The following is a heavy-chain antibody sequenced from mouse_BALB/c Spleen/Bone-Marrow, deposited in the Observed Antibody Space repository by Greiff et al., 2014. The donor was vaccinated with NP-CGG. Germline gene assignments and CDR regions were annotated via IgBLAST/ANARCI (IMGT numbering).Heavy chain of an antibody. D-gene: IGHD1-1*01. CDR2: INPYNDGT. CDR1: GYTFTSYV. Sequence: VQLQQSGPELVKPGASVMMSCKASGYTFTSYVIHWVKQKPGQGLEWIGYINPYNDGTKYNEKFKGKATLTSDKSSSTAYMELSSLTSEDSAVYYCARGGYYGTSLYWYFDVWGAGTTVTVSS. CDR3: ARGGYYGTSLYWYFDV. J-gene: IGHJ1*01. V-gene: IGHV1-14*01.